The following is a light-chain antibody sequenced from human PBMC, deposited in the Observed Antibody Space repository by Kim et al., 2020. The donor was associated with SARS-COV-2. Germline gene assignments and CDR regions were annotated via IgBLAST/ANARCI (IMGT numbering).Light chain of an antibody. J-gene: IGLJ3*02. CDR1: SGYIGNNY. V-gene: IGLV6-57*01. CDR2: EDA. CDR3: HSYDDTVWV. Sequence: GNTVTISGTRRSGYIGNNYGQWDRQRPGTPPTTLIYEDARRPSGVPGRFSGSLNTSSNSASLTISGLETEDEADYYCHSYDDTVWVLGGGTRRTV.